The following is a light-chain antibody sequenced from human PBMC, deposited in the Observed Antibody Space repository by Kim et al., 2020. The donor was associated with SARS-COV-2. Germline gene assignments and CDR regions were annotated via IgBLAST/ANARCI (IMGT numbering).Light chain of an antibody. Sequence: APGERDTLTCRASQRVTSRCLAWYQQKPGQAPRLLIYRASSKATGIPDRFSGSGSGTDFTRTISRLQPDDFAVYYCQQYGSSSQTFGQGTKVDIK. CDR2: RAS. V-gene: IGKV3-20*01. CDR1: QRVTSRC. J-gene: IGKJ1*01. CDR3: QQYGSSSQT.